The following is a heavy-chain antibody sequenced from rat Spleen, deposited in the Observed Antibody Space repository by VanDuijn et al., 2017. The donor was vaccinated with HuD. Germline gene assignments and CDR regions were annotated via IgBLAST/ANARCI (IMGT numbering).Heavy chain of an antibody. V-gene: IGHV5-25*01. CDR2: ITSGGSNT. CDR1: GFTFSSFA. J-gene: IGHJ2*01. D-gene: IGHD1-11*01. Sequence: EVQLVESGGGLVQPGRSLKLSCVASGFTFSSFAMAWVRQAPKKGLEWVATITSGGSNTYYLDSVKGRFTISRDNAESTLYLQMDSLRSEDTATYYCSTRDEGYPHWGQGVMVTVSS. CDR3: STRDEGYPH.